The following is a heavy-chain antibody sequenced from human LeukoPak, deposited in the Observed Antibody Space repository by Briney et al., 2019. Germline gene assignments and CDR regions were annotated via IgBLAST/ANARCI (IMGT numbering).Heavy chain of an antibody. CDR3: ARVIGYSGYVDY. CDR2: ISSSSSYI. CDR1: GFTFSSYS. Sequence: GSLRLSCAASGFTFSSYSMNWVRQAPGKGLEWVSSISSSSSYIYYAESVKGRFTISRDNAKNSLYLQMNSLRAEDTAVYYCARVIGYSGYVDYWGQGTLVTVSS. D-gene: IGHD5-12*01. V-gene: IGHV3-21*01. J-gene: IGHJ4*02.